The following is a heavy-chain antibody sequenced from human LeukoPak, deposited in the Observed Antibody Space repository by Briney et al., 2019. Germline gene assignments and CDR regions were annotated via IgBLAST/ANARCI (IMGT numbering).Heavy chain of an antibody. D-gene: IGHD3-22*01. CDR2: IRTKANNYAT. V-gene: IGHV3-73*01. J-gene: IGHJ4*02. CDR3: AREEYYYDSSGYYQYFDY. CDR1: GFTFSGSA. Sequence: GGSLRLSCAASGFTFSGSAMHWVRQASGKGLEWVGRIRTKANNYATGYAASVKGRFTISRDDTKNTAYLQMNSLKTEDTAVYYCAREEYYYDSSGYYQYFDYWGQGTLVTVSS.